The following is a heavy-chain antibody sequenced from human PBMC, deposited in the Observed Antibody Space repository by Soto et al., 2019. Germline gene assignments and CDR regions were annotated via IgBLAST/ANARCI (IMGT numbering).Heavy chain of an antibody. CDR1: GGTFSSYA. J-gene: IGHJ5*02. CDR3: ARGSEGWSGPAYNWFDP. V-gene: IGHV1-69*12. Sequence: QVQLVQSGAEVKKPGSSVKVSCKASGGTFSSYAISWVRQAPGQGLEWMGGIIPIFGTANYAQKFQGRVTITADESTSTAYMALSSLRSEDTAVYYCARGSEGWSGPAYNWFDPWGQGTLVTVSS. D-gene: IGHD2-15*01. CDR2: IIPIFGTA.